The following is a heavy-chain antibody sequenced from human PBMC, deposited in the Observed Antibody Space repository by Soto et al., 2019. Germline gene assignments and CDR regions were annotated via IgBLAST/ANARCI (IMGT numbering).Heavy chain of an antibody. D-gene: IGHD2-2*01. V-gene: IGHV3-15*01. J-gene: IGHJ6*02. Sequence: EVPLVESGGGLVKPGGSLRLSCAASGFTFSNAWMSWVRQAPGKGLEWVGRIKSKTDGGTTDYAAPVKGRFTISRDDSKNTLYLQMNSLKTEDTAVYYCPTELSNYYYGMDVWGQGTTVTVSS. CDR1: GFTFSNAW. CDR3: PTELSNYYYGMDV. CDR2: IKSKTDGGTT.